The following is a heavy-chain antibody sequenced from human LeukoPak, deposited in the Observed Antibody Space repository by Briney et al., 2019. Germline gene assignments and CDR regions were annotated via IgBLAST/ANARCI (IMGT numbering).Heavy chain of an antibody. V-gene: IGHV1-2*02. CDR1: GYTFTVHF. CDR2: INPNTGGT. Sequence: GASVKLSCKTSGYTFTVHFMYWVRQAPGQGLEWMGWINPNTGGTNYAQKFQGRVTMTRDTSSSTAHMELTRLTSDDTAVYYCARGGVPGQQLDYRGPGTLVTVSS. CDR3: ARGGVPGQQLDY. D-gene: IGHD6-13*01. J-gene: IGHJ4*02.